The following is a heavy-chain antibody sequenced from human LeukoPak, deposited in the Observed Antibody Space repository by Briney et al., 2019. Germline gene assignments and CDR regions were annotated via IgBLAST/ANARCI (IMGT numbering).Heavy chain of an antibody. J-gene: IGHJ4*02. D-gene: IGHD3-22*01. V-gene: IGHV3-23*01. CDR3: ASPATSRYLYFDY. CDR2: ISGSGGST. CDR1: GFTFSSYA. Sequence: GGSLRHSCAATGFTFSSYAMSWVRQAPGKGLEWVSIISGSGGSTYYADSVKGRFTISRDNSKNTLFLQMNNLRAEDRAIYYCASPATSRYLYFDYWGQGTLVTVSS.